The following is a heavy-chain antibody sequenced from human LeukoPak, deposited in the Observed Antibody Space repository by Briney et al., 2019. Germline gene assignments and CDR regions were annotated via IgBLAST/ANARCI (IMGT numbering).Heavy chain of an antibody. CDR3: ASVGATPYYYCYYYMDV. CDR2: IYSGGST. J-gene: IGHJ6*03. CDR1: GFTVSSNY. Sequence: PGGSLRLSCAASGFTVSSNYMSWVRQAPGKGLEWVSVIYSGGSTYYADSVKGRFTISRDNSKNTQYLQMNSLRAEDTAVYYCASVGATPYYYCYYYMDVWGKGTTVTVSS. V-gene: IGHV3-53*01. D-gene: IGHD1-26*01.